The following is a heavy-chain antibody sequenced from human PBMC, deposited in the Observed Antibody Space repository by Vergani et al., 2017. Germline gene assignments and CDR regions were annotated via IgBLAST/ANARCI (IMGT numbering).Heavy chain of an antibody. CDR1: GYTFTSYG. Sequence: QVQLVQSGAEVKKPGASVKVSCKASGYTFTSYGISWVRQAPGQGLEWMGWISAYNGNTNYAQKLQGRVTMTTYTSTSTAYMELRSLRSDDTAVYYCARVGVRCSSTSCYYESWFDPWGQGTLVTVSS. V-gene: IGHV1-18*01. CDR3: ARVGVRCSSTSCYYESWFDP. CDR2: ISAYNGNT. D-gene: IGHD2-2*01. J-gene: IGHJ5*02.